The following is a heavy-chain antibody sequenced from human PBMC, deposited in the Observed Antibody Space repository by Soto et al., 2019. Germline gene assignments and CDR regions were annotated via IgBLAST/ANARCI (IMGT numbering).Heavy chain of an antibody. Sequence: SETLSLTCSVSGASITTSPYNWAWIRQPPKKGLQWIGTISYGATPYSTASLESRVTMSVDTSKNQFSLKLSSVTAADTAVYYCARHPTGFPNWFDHWGQGTLVTVSS. CDR1: GASITTSPYN. V-gene: IGHV4-39*01. J-gene: IGHJ5*02. CDR2: ISYGATP. CDR3: ARHPTGFPNWFDH. D-gene: IGHD1-1*01.